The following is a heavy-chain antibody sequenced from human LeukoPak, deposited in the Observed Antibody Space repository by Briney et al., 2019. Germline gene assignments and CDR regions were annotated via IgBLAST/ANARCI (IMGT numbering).Heavy chain of an antibody. V-gene: IGHV4-59*01. D-gene: IGHD3-9*01. CDR1: GGSISSYY. J-gene: IGHJ6*02. Sequence: PSETLSLTCAVYGGSISSYYWSWIRQPPGKGLEWIGYIYYSGSTNYNPSLKSRVTISVDTSKNQFSLKLSSVTAADTAVYYCARAPRDYDILTGYYKEYYYYYGMDVWGQGTTVTVSS. CDR3: ARAPRDYDILTGYYKEYYYYYGMDV. CDR2: IYYSGST.